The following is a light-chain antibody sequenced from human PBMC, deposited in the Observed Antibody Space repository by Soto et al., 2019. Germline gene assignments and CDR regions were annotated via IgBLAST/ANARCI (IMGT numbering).Light chain of an antibody. CDR3: QQYNRYSA. V-gene: IGKV1-5*01. CDR1: QSISTW. J-gene: IGKJ1*01. CDR2: DAS. Sequence: DIQMTQSPSTPSASVGDRVTITCRASQSISTWLAWYQQKPGKAPKLLIYDASSLNTGVPSRFSGSGSGTEFTLTISSLQPDDFATYYCQQYNRYSAFGQGTKVDIK.